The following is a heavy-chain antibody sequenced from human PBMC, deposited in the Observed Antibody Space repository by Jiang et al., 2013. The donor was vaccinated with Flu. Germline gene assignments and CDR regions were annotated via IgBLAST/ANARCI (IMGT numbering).Heavy chain of an antibody. CDR3: ARQIGPHLFTWFAP. D-gene: IGHD3/OR15-3a*01. Sequence: GSGLVKPSETLSLTCTVSGGSISGHYWSWLRQAPSKRMEWMGNIRHNGRTNYTSSLKSRLNMSVDAFKNQFSLNLTSVTAADSAVYYCARQIGPHLFTWFAPWARDSWSPSPQ. J-gene: IGHJ5*02. CDR1: GGSISGHY. V-gene: IGHV4-59*08. CDR2: IRHNGRT.